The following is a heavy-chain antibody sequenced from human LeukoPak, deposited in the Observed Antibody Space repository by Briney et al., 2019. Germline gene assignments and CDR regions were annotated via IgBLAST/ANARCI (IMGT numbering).Heavy chain of an antibody. CDR2: ISAGGGST. D-gene: IGHD6-19*01. CDR1: GFTFSSYA. V-gene: IGHV3-23*01. J-gene: IGHJ4*02. Sequence: PGGSLRLSCAASGFTFSSYAMNWVRQAPGKGLEWISAISAGGGSTDYADSVKGRFTISRDDSKNTLYLQMGSLRAEDMAVYYCARAFDSGWQPLGFWGQGTLVTVSS. CDR3: ARAFDSGWQPLGF.